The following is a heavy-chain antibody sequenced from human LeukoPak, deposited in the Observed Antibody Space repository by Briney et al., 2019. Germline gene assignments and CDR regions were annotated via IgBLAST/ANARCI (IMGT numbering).Heavy chain of an antibody. J-gene: IGHJ4*02. CDR3: ARDWGYDSGTYCVY. CDR1: GFTFSSYW. Sequence: GGSLRLSCAASGFTFSSYWMHWVRQAPGKGLMWVSGINTDGSSTMYADSVKGRFTISRDNAKNTLYLQMNSLRGEDTAVYYCARDWGYDSGTYCVYWGQGTLVTVSS. D-gene: IGHD3-10*01. CDR2: INTDGSST. V-gene: IGHV3-74*03.